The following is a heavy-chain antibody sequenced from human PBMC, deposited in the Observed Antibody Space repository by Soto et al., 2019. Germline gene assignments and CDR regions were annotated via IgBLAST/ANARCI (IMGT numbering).Heavy chain of an antibody. D-gene: IGHD3-10*01. Sequence: GESLKISCKGPGHLFNNHWIGWVRQTPGKGLEWMGLIFTRDSETKTSPSFQGHVSFSVDDSINTVYLQWTSLKTTDTGIYFCARGYFDSGHGYDLWGQGTLVTVSS. V-gene: IGHV5-51*01. CDR1: GHLFNNHW. CDR3: ARGYFDSGHGYDL. J-gene: IGHJ5*02. CDR2: IFTRDSET.